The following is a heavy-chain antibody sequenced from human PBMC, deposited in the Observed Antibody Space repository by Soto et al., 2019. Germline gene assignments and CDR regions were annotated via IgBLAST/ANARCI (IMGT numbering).Heavy chain of an antibody. CDR1: GGSVSSAPYY. D-gene: IGHD1-7*01. J-gene: IGHJ5*02. V-gene: IGHV4-31*03. Sequence: PSETLSLTCTASGGSVSSAPYYWSWLRQHPEKGLEWIVYISYSGSTYYNPSRKGRVTVSVDTSNNQFSLKMSSVNAEDTAVYYCARVSGRGTGTTRFDPWGQGTLVTVSS. CDR3: ARVSGRGTGTTRFDP. CDR2: ISYSGST.